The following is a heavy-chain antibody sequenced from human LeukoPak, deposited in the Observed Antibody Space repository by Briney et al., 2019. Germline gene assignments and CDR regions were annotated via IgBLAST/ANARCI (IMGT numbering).Heavy chain of an antibody. CDR3: TRDCPSGGSCSPLVGRDY. CDR2: IRSKAYGGTT. CDR1: GFTFSSYW. J-gene: IGHJ4*02. D-gene: IGHD2-15*01. V-gene: IGHV3-49*04. Sequence: GGTLRLSCAASGFTFSSYWMSWGRQAPGKGLEWGGFIRSKAYGGTTEYAASVKGRFTISSDDSKSIAYVQMNSLKTEDTAVYYCTRDCPSGGSCSPLVGRDYWGQGTLVTVSS.